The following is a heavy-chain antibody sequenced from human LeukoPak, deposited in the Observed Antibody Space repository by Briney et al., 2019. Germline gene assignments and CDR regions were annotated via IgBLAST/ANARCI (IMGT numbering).Heavy chain of an antibody. V-gene: IGHV4-38-2*02. Sequence: SETLSLTCAVSGYSISSGYYWGWIRQPPGKGLEWIGTIYHSGSTYYNPSLKSRVTISVDTSKNQFSLKLSSVTAADTAVYYCAREGEYCSSTSCYISLAQYNWFDPWGQGTLVTVSS. CDR1: GYSISSGYY. CDR3: AREGEYCSSTSCYISLAQYNWFDP. CDR2: IYHSGST. J-gene: IGHJ5*02. D-gene: IGHD2-2*02.